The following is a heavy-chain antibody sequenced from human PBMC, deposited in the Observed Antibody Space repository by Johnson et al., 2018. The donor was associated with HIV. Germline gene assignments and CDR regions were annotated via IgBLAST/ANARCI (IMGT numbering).Heavy chain of an antibody. CDR3: ARSRHGGIQPSDAFDV. CDR1: RFTFSDYY. Sequence: QVQLVESGGGLVKPGGSLRLSCAASRFTFSDYYMSWIRQPPGTGLEWVSYIRSSGGTIYYADSVKGRFPISRDNVKKSLYLQMDSLRPEDTAVYYCARSRHGGIQPSDAFDVWGQGTMVTVSS. D-gene: IGHD3-16*01. J-gene: IGHJ3*01. CDR2: IRSSGGTI. V-gene: IGHV3-11*04.